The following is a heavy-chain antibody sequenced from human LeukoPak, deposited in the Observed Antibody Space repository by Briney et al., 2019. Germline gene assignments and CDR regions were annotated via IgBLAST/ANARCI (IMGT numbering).Heavy chain of an antibody. D-gene: IGHD5-18*01. CDR1: GFSLSTSGMC. Sequence: SGPTLVNPTQTLTLTCTFSGFSLSTSGMCVSWIRQPPGKALEWLARIDWDDDKYYSTSLQTRLTISKATSKHQVVLTMTNMDPVDTATYYCAGGTAMVSVSFDYWGQGTLVAVSS. J-gene: IGHJ4*02. CDR3: AGGTAMVSVSFDY. CDR2: IDWDDDK. V-gene: IGHV2-70*11.